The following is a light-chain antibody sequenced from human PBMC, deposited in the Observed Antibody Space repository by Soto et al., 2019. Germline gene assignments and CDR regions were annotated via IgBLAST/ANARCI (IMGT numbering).Light chain of an antibody. CDR1: SSNIGNNP. V-gene: IGLV1-44*01. CDR3: AAWDDSLTGSWV. J-gene: IGLJ3*02. CDR2: SNS. Sequence: QPVLTQPPSASGTPGQRVTISCSGSSSNIGNNPVNWYQQLPGTAPKLLIYSNSHRPSGVPDRFSGSKSGTSASLAISGLQSEDEAEYYCAAWDDSLTGSWVFGGGTKVTVL.